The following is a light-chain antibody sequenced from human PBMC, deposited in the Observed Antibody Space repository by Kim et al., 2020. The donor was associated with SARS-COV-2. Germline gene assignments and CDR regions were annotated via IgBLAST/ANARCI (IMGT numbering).Light chain of an antibody. Sequence: APGEPARMPCGGNNIGSYSVHWYQQKPGHAPVPVISFDSDRPSGIPERFSGSNSRNTATLTISRVEVEDEADYYCQLWDTSGAYGVFGGGTQLTVL. V-gene: IGLV3-21*04. CDR2: FDS. J-gene: IGLJ3*02. CDR3: QLWDTSGAYGV. CDR1: NIGSYS.